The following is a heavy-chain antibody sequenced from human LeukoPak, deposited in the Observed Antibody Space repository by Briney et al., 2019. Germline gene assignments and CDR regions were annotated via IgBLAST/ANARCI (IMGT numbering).Heavy chain of an antibody. V-gene: IGHV1-69*01. CDR3: ARDRVVGLGIDNAFDI. D-gene: IGHD2-15*01. J-gene: IGHJ3*02. CDR2: IIPVFGTA. Sequence: SVKVSCKASGGTFSSYATSWVRQAPGQGLEWMGGIIPVFGTANYAQKFQGRVTITADESTSTAYMELSSLRSEDTAVYYCARDRVVGLGIDNAFDIWGHGTMVTVSS. CDR1: GGTFSSYA.